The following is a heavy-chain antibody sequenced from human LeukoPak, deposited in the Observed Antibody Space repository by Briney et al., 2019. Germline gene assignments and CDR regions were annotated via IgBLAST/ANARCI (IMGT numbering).Heavy chain of an antibody. CDR1: GGSISSYY. D-gene: IGHD3-3*01. Sequence: SETLSLTCTVSGGSISSYYWSWIRQPPGKGLEWIGYIYYSGSTNYNPSLKSRVTISVDTSKNQFSLKLSSVTAADTAVYYCARGLAYYDFWSGYRNWFDPWGQGTLVTVSS. V-gene: IGHV4-59*01. CDR3: ARGLAYYDFWSGYRNWFDP. CDR2: IYYSGST. J-gene: IGHJ5*02.